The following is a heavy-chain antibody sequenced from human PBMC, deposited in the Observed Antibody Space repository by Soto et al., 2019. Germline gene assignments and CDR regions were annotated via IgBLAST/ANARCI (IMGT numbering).Heavy chain of an antibody. CDR3: ARGPYYDILTGYFQYFDY. CDR1: GGSFSGYY. Sequence: PSETLSLTCAVYGGSFSGYYWSWIRQPPGKGLEWIGEINHSGSTNYNPSLKSRVTISVDTSKNQFSLKLSSVTAADTAVYYCARGPYYDILTGYFQYFDYWGQGTLVTVSS. J-gene: IGHJ4*02. V-gene: IGHV4-34*01. D-gene: IGHD3-9*01. CDR2: INHSGST.